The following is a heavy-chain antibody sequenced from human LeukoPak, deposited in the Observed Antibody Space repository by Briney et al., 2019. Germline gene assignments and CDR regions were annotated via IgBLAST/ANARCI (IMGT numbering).Heavy chain of an antibody. D-gene: IGHD1-14*01. Sequence: QASETLSLTCAVYGGSFSGYYWSWIRQPPGKGLEWIGYIYYSGSTNYNPSLKSRVTISVDTSKNQFSLKLSSVTAADTAVYYCARHGPDRRIDYYGMDVWGQGTTVTVSS. CDR2: IYYSGST. CDR3: ARHGPDRRIDYYGMDV. J-gene: IGHJ6*02. V-gene: IGHV4-59*08. CDR1: GGSFSGYY.